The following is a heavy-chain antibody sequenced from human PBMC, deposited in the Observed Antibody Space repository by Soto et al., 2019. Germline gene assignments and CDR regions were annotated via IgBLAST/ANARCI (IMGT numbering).Heavy chain of an antibody. CDR1: GFTFSSYE. CDR3: ARPVDTAIGYNWFDP. V-gene: IGHV3-48*03. Sequence: GGSLRLSCAASGFTFSSYEMNWVRQAPGKGLEWVSYISSSGSTIYYADSVKGRFTISRDNAKNSLYLQMNSLRAEDTAVYYCARPVDTAIGYNWFDPWGQGTLVTVSS. CDR2: ISSSGSTI. D-gene: IGHD5-18*01. J-gene: IGHJ5*02.